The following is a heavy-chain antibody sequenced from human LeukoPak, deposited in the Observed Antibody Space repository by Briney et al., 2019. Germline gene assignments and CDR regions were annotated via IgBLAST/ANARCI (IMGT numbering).Heavy chain of an antibody. V-gene: IGHV3-23*01. J-gene: IGHJ4*02. CDR3: AKDLFRSGYDFDS. D-gene: IGHD5-12*01. CDR2: IEGSGTNT. Sequence: GGSLRLSCAASGFPFSRYAMSWLRQAPGKGLEWVSTIEGSGTNTYYAASAKGRFTISRDNSKNTLFLQMNNLRVEDTAVYYCAKDLFRSGYDFDSWGQGALVTVSS. CDR1: GFPFSRYA.